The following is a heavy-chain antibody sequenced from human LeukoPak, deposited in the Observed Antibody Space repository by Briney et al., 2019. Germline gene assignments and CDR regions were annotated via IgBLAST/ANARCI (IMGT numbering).Heavy chain of an antibody. CDR1: GGSISSGGYS. Sequence: SETLSLTCTVSGGSISSGGYSWSWIRQPPGEGLEWIGYVSYSGSSYYNLSLKSQVTISVDTSKNQFSLKLSSVTAADTAVYYCARISYYLFDFWGQGTLVTVSS. J-gene: IGHJ4*02. CDR3: ARISYYLFDF. D-gene: IGHD3-22*01. CDR2: VSYSGSS. V-gene: IGHV4-30-4*07.